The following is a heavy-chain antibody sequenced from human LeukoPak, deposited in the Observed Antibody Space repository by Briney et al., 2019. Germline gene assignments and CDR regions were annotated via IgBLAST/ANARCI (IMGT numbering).Heavy chain of an antibody. CDR3: AREDDSGSYLVY. CDR1: GFTFSSHE. Sequence: GGSLRLSCAASGFTFSSHEMNWVRQAPGKGLEWVSYIRSSSSTTYYADSVKGRFTISRDNAKNSLYLQMNSLRDEDTAIYYCAREDDSGSYLVYWGQGTLVTVSS. J-gene: IGHJ4*02. V-gene: IGHV3-48*02. CDR2: IRSSSSTT. D-gene: IGHD3-10*01.